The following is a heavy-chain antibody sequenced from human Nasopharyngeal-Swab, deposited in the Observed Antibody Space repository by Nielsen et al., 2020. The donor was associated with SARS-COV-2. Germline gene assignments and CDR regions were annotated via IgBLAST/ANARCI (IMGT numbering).Heavy chain of an antibody. Sequence: RQAPGKGLEWIGYIYYSGSTNYNPSLKSRVTISVDTSKNQFSLKLSSVTAADTAVYYCARGVIAAAGGDYWGQGTLVTVSS. V-gene: IGHV4-59*12. CDR3: ARGVIAAAGGDY. CDR2: IYYSGST. J-gene: IGHJ4*02. D-gene: IGHD6-13*01.